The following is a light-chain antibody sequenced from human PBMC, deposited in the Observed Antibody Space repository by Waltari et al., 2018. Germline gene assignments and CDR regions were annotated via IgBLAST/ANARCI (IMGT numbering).Light chain of an antibody. Sequence: SSELTQDPAVSVALGQTVRITCQGASLRTYYVSWFHQKPGPAPALVIYGKNNRPSGFPDRFSASSSGSTAALTIIGAQAEDEADYYCHSRDSSGNVLIGGGTKLTVV. CDR3: HSRDSSGNVL. V-gene: IGLV3-19*01. J-gene: IGLJ2*01. CDR1: SLRTYY. CDR2: GKN.